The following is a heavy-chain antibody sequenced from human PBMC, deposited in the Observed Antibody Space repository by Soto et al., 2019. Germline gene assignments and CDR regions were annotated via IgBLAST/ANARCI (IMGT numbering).Heavy chain of an antibody. D-gene: IGHD6-19*01. CDR1: GFNFGVFG. Sequence: PGGSLRLSCAPSGFNFGVFGMHWVRQAPGKGLEWLSVLSYEGSEEYYADSVRGRFTISRDNSKSTLFLQMDSLRVEDTGVYYCALTRRSSLLEVAGPGFEYWGQGTLVTVSS. CDR2: LSYEGSEE. V-gene: IGHV3-30*03. CDR3: ALTRRSSLLEVAGPGFEY. J-gene: IGHJ4*02.